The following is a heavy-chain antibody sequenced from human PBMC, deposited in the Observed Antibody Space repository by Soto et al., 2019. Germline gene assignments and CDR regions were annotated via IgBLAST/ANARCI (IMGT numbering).Heavy chain of an antibody. J-gene: IGHJ6*02. V-gene: IGHV3-23*01. CDR2: ISGSGRST. Sequence: EVQLLESGGGLVQPGGSLRLSCAASGFTFSSYAMSWVRQPPGKGLEWVSVISGSGRSTYYADSVKGRFTISRDNSKNXLYLQMNSLRADDTAVYYCAKGTWSSDYYYYGMDVWGQGTTVTVSS. D-gene: IGHD3-10*01. CDR1: GFTFSSYA. CDR3: AKGTWSSDYYYYGMDV.